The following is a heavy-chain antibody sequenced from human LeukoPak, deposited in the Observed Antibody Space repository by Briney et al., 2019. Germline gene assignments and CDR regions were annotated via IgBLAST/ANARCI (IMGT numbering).Heavy chain of an antibody. V-gene: IGHV1-2*02. Sequence: ASVKVSCKASGYTFTGYYMHWVRQAPGQGLEWMGWINPNSGGTNYAQKFQGRVTMTRDTSISTAYMELSRLRSDDTAVYYCARGQTTYYYDGSGWNWGQGTLVTVSS. CDR1: GYTFTGYY. J-gene: IGHJ4*02. CDR2: INPNSGGT. CDR3: ARGQTTYYYDGSGWN. D-gene: IGHD3-22*01.